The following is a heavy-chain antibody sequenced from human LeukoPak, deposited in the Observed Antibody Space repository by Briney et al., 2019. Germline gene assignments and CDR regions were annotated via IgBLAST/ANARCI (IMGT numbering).Heavy chain of an antibody. CDR1: GFTFSSYG. D-gene: IGHD6-6*01. CDR3: ARPGHSSSVGWFDP. V-gene: IGHV3-33*01. Sequence: GGSLGLSWAALGFTFSSYGMHWLRQAPVKGLEWAAVIWYDGSNKYYADSVKGRFTISRDNSKNTLYLQMNSLRAEDTAAYYCARPGHSSSVGWFDPWGQGTLVTVSS. CDR2: IWYDGSNK. J-gene: IGHJ5*02.